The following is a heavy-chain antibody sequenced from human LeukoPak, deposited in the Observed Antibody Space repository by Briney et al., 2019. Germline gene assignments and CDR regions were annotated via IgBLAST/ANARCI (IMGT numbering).Heavy chain of an antibody. D-gene: IGHD5-12*01. Sequence: GGSLRLSCAASGFTFSDYYMSWISQAPGKGLQWISYISSSGTTKYYADSVKGRFTISRDTAKNSLYLQMNSLRAEDTAVYYCARDIKGYDSNSYYYYYMDVWGKGTTVTVSS. CDR1: GFTFSDYY. CDR3: ARDIKGYDSNSYYYYYMDV. V-gene: IGHV3-11*04. CDR2: ISSSGTTK. J-gene: IGHJ6*03.